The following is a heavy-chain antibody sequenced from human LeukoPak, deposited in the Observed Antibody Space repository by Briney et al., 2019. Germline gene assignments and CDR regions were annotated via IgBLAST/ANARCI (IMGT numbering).Heavy chain of an antibody. CDR3: ARDSTQPGPVVVAATYAGFDY. J-gene: IGHJ4*02. D-gene: IGHD2-15*01. Sequence: GGSLRLSCAASGFTFDDYGMSWVRQAPGKGLEWVSGINWNGGSTGYADSVKGRFTISRDNAKNSLYLQTNNLRAEDTALYYCARDSTQPGPVVVAATYAGFDYWGQGTLVTVSS. CDR2: INWNGGST. CDR1: GFTFDDYG. V-gene: IGHV3-20*04.